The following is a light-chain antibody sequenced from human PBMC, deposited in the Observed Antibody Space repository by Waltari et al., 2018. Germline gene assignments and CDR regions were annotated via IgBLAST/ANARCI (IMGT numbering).Light chain of an antibody. CDR3: QQYYSRRT. J-gene: IGKJ1*01. V-gene: IGKV4-1*01. CDR1: QSVLYNSNDQNY. CDR2: WAS. Sequence: DIVMTQSPEFLAVSLGERATINCKSSQSVLYNSNDQNYLAWYQQKPGQPPKLLIYWASTRQAGVPDRFSGSGSGTDFTLTINSLQAEDVAVYYCQQYYSRRTFGRGTRVEIK.